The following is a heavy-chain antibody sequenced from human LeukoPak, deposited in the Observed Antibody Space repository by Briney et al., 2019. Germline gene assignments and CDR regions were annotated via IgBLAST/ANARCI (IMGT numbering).Heavy chain of an antibody. V-gene: IGHV3-33*06. CDR3: AKSAVPGRYYFDY. Sequence: GGSLRLSCAASGFTFSNYGMHWVRQAPGKGLEGVAVIWYDGSNKYYADSVKGRFTISRDNSKNTLYLQMNSLRAEDTAVYYCAKSAVPGRYYFDYRGQGTLVTVSS. CDR1: GFTFSNYG. J-gene: IGHJ4*02. D-gene: IGHD2-2*01. CDR2: IWYDGSNK.